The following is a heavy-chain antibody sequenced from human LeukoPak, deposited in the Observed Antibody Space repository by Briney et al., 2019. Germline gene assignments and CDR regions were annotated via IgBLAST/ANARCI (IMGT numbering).Heavy chain of an antibody. V-gene: IGHV1-3*01. Sequence: GASVTVSCTASGYTFTSYAMHWVRQAPGQRLEWMGWINAGNGNTKYSQKFQGRVTITRDTSASTAYMELSSLRSEDTAVYYCARDLGPTYYYDSSGYYLHWGQGTLVTVSS. J-gene: IGHJ4*02. CDR1: GYTFTSYA. CDR3: ARDLGPTYYYDSSGYYLH. D-gene: IGHD3-22*01. CDR2: INAGNGNT.